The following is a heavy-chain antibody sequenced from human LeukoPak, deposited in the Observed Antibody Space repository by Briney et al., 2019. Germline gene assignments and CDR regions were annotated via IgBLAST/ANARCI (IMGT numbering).Heavy chain of an antibody. Sequence: PGGSLRLSCAASGFTFSSYSMTWVRQAPGKGLEWVSSISSSSSYIYYADSVKGRFTISRDNAKNSLYLQMNSLRAEDTAVYYCARDPGGSGSHPRRNNWFDPWGQGTLVTVSS. J-gene: IGHJ5*02. D-gene: IGHD3-10*01. CDR2: ISSSSSYI. CDR3: ARDPGGSGSHPRRNNWFDP. V-gene: IGHV3-21*01. CDR1: GFTFSSYS.